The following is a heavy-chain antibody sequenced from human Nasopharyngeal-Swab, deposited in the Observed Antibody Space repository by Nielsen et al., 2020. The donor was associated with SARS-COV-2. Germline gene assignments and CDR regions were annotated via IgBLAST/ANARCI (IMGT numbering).Heavy chain of an antibody. V-gene: IGHV4-34*01. CDR1: CGSFSGYY. J-gene: IGHJ2*01. CDR3: ARGEVRQWLVPEL. CDR2: INHSGST. D-gene: IGHD6-19*01. Sequence: VSLRLSCAVSCGSFSGYYWSWIPQLPGMGPEWIGEINHSGSTNYNPSLKSRVTISVDTSKNQFSLKLSSVTAADTAVYYCARGEVRQWLVPELWGRGTLVTVSS.